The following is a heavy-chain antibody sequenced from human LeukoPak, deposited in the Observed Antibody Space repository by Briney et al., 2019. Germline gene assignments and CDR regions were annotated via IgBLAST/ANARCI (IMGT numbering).Heavy chain of an antibody. CDR2: IYYSGST. J-gene: IGHJ6*03. CDR1: GGSISSSRYY. V-gene: IGHV4-39*02. D-gene: IGHD3-22*01. CDR3: ARDHRHRDSSGYYYYYYMDV. Sequence: PSETLSLTCTVSGGSISSSRYYWGWIRQPTGKGLEWIGSIYYSGSTYYNPSLKSRVTISVDTSKNQFSLKLSSVTAADTAVYYCARDHRHRDSSGYYYYYYMDVWGKGTTVTVSS.